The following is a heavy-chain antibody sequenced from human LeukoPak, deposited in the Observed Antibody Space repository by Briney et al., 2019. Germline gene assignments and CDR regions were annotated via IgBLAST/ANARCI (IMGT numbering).Heavy chain of an antibody. V-gene: IGHV3-53*01. Sequence: PGGSLRLSCAASGFTVSTNYMSWVRQAPGKGLEWVSVIYSGGSTYYADSVKGRFTISRDNSKNTLYLQMNSLRAEDTAVYYCAKDSSGYYGVDYYFDYWGQGTLVTVSS. CDR3: AKDSSGYYGVDYYFDY. CDR2: IYSGGST. D-gene: IGHD3-22*01. CDR1: GFTVSTNY. J-gene: IGHJ4*02.